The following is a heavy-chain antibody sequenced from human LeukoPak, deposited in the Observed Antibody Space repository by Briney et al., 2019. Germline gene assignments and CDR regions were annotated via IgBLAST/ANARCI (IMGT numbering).Heavy chain of an antibody. CDR1: GGTFSSYA. Sequence: GASVKVSFKASGGTFSSYAISWVRQAPGQGLEWMGGIIPIFGTANYAQKFQGRVTITADESTSTAYMELSSLRSEDTAVYYCARECPGRGGYNFHYFDYWGQGTLVTVSS. V-gene: IGHV1-69*13. J-gene: IGHJ4*02. D-gene: IGHD5-24*01. CDR3: ARECPGRGGYNFHYFDY. CDR2: IIPIFGTA.